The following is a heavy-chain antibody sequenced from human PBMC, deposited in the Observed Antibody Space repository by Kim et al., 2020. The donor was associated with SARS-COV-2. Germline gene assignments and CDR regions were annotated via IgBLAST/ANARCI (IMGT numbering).Heavy chain of an antibody. Sequence: SETLSLTCTVSGGSISSGSYYWSWIRQPAGKGLEWIGRIYTSGSTNYNPSLKSRVTISVDTSKNQFSLKLSSVTAADTAVYYCARGGSPRFYDTEDEDIWGQGTMVTVSS. CDR1: GGSISSGSYY. J-gene: IGHJ3*02. V-gene: IGHV4-61*02. CDR2: IYTSGST. CDR3: ARGGSPRFYDTEDEDI. D-gene: IGHD3-16*01.